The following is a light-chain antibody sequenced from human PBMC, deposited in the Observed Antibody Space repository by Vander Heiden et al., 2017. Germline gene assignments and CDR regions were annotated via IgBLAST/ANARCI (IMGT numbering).Light chain of an antibody. CDR1: QSISSH. CDR3: QQSYSTPLT. CDR2: AAS. V-gene: IGKV1-39*01. J-gene: IGKJ4*01. Sequence: DIQMTQSPSSLSASVGDRVTITCRASQSISSHLNWYQQKPGKAPKLLIYAASSLQSGVPSRFSGSGSGTGFTLTISSLQPEDFATYYCQQSYSTPLTFGGGTKVEIK.